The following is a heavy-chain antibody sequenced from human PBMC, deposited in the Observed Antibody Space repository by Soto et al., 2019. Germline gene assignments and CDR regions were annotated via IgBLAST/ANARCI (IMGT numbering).Heavy chain of an antibody. CDR1: GFTFSSYA. D-gene: IGHD3-22*01. Sequence: PGGSLRLSCAASGFTFSSYAMSWVRQAPGRGLEWVSGISGSGGSTYYAQSVKGRFTISRDNSKNTLYLQMNSLRVEDTAVYYFARETYYYDSTGYHHGSALDPWGQGTLVTVSS. CDR2: ISGSGGST. V-gene: IGHV3-23*01. J-gene: IGHJ5*02. CDR3: ARETYYYDSTGYHHGSALDP.